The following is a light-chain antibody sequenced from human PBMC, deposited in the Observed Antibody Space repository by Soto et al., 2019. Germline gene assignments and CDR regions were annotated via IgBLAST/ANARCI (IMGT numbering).Light chain of an antibody. CDR1: QSINSY. CDR3: QQSYITPWT. Sequence: DIQMTQSPSSLSASVGDRATITCRASQSINSYLNWYQQKPGKDPKLLIYAASSLQSGVPSRLSGSGSGTDFTLTISSLQPEDWATYDCQQSYITPWTFGQGTKVDIK. V-gene: IGKV1-39*01. J-gene: IGKJ1*01. CDR2: AAS.